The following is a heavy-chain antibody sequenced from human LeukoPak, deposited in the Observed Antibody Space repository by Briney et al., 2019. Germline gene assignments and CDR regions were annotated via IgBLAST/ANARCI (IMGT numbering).Heavy chain of an antibody. D-gene: IGHD2-2*01. CDR1: GCSISSYY. J-gene: IGHJ6*02. Sequence: SETLSLTCTVSGCSISSYYWSWIRQPPGKGLEWIGYIYYSGSTNYNPSLKSRVTISVDTSKNQFSLKLSSVTAADTAVYYCARERAQPLFYGMDVWGQGTTVTVSS. V-gene: IGHV4-59*01. CDR3: ARERAQPLFYGMDV. CDR2: IYYSGST.